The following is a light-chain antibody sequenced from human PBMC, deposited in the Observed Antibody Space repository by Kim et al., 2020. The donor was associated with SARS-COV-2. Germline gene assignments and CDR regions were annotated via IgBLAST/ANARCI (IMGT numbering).Light chain of an antibody. CDR3: CSKPSSTTYV. J-gene: IGLJ1*01. CDR1: SSDVGNYDR. Sequence: QAALTQPPSVSGSPGQTVTISGNGTSSDVGNYDRVSWYQQYPVTAPKVLLYEVSKRPSGVPDRFSGSKSGNTACLTISGLQAEDEADYYCCSKPSSTTYVFGTGTKVTVL. CDR2: EVS. V-gene: IGLV2-18*02.